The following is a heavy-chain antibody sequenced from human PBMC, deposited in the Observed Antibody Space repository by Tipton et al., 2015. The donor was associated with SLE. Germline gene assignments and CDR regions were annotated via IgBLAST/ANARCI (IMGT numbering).Heavy chain of an antibody. CDR1: GGSISSGGYY. Sequence: LRLSCTVSGGSISSGGYYWSWIRQHPGKGLEWIGYIYYSGSTYYNPSLKSRVTISVDTSKNQFSLKLSSVTAADTAVYYCAGESDATNYYYYYMDVWGKGTTVTVSS. J-gene: IGHJ6*03. CDR3: AGESDATNYYYYYMDV. D-gene: IGHD1-26*01. V-gene: IGHV4-31*03. CDR2: IYYSGST.